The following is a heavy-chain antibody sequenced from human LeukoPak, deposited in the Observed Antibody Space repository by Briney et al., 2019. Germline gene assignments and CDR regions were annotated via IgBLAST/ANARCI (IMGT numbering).Heavy chain of an antibody. Sequence: GGSLRLSCAASGFTFDDYAMHWVRQAPGKGLEWVSSISWNSGSIDYADSVKGRFTISRDNAKKSLYLQMNSLRAEDTALYYCGKDIRYYDTTGGNDYWGQGTLVTVSS. V-gene: IGHV3-9*01. J-gene: IGHJ4*02. D-gene: IGHD3-22*01. CDR2: ISWNSGSI. CDR3: GKDIRYYDTTGGNDY. CDR1: GFTFDDYA.